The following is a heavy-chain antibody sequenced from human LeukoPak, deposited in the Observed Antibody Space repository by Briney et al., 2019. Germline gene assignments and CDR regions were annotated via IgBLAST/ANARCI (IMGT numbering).Heavy chain of an antibody. V-gene: IGHV3-7*01. Sequence: PGGSLRLSCAASGFTFSSYWMSWVRQAPGKGLEWVANIKQDGSEKYYVDSVKGRFTISRDNAKNSLYLQMNSLRAEDTAVYYCARGLVVPPIEGVYWGQGTLVTVSS. D-gene: IGHD2-2*01. CDR3: ARGLVVPPIEGVY. CDR1: GFTFSSYW. J-gene: IGHJ4*02. CDR2: IKQDGSEK.